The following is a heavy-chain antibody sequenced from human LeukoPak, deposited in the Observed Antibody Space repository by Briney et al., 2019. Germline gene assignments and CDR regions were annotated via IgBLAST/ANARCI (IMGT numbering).Heavy chain of an antibody. CDR1: GYSISSGYY. CDR2: IYHSGST. J-gene: IGHJ4*02. D-gene: IGHD6-19*01. V-gene: IGHV4-38-2*02. CDR3: AREEDIAVDNFDY. Sequence: SETLSLTCVVSGYSISSGYYWGWIRQHPGKGLEWIGSIYHSGSTYYNPSLKSRVTISVDTSKNQFSLKLSSVTAADTAVYYCAREEDIAVDNFDYWGQGTLVTVSS.